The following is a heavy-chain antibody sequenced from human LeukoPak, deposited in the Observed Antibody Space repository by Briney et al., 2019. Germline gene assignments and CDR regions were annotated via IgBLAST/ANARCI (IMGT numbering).Heavy chain of an antibody. V-gene: IGHV4-34*01. CDR1: GGSFSGYY. J-gene: IGHJ6*02. D-gene: IGHD4-11*01. CDR3: ARVSTVAPFYGMDV. CDR2: INHSGST. Sequence: SETLSLTCAVYGGSFSGYYWSWLRQPPGKGLEWIGEINHSGSTNYNPSLKSRVTISVDTSKNQFSLKLSSVTAADTAVYYCARVSTVAPFYGMDVWGQGTTVTVSS.